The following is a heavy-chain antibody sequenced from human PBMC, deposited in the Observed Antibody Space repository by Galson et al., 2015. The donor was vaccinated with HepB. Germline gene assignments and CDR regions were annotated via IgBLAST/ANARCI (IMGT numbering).Heavy chain of an antibody. Sequence: SVKVSCKASEYTFAGHYLHWVRQAPGQGLEWMGWISPDGGDTHYAQKFQGRVTMTRDTSRDTSISTVYMELSSLKSDDTAVYYCARDNNWGPDYWGQGTLVTVSS. CDR3: ARDNNWGPDY. CDR1: EYTFAGHY. J-gene: IGHJ4*02. V-gene: IGHV1-2*02. D-gene: IGHD7-27*01. CDR2: ISPDGGDT.